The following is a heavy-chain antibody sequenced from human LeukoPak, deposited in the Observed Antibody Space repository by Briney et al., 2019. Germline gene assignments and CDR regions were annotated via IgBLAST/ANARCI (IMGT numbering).Heavy chain of an antibody. D-gene: IGHD1-26*01. J-gene: IGHJ4*02. CDR2: ISSSSSYI. CDR3: ARVGGSYAGY. Sequence: PGGSLRLSCAASGFTFSSYSMNWVRQAPGKGLEWVSSISSSSSYIYYADSVKGRFTISRDNAKNSLYLQMSSLRAEDTAVYYCARVGGSYAGYWGQGTLVTVSS. V-gene: IGHV3-21*01. CDR1: GFTFSSYS.